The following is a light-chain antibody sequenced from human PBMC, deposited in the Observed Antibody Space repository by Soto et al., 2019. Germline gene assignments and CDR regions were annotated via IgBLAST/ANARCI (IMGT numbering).Light chain of an antibody. V-gene: IGKV1-39*01. Sequence: IPVTQSPSSLSASVGDRVTITCRASQNINTYLNWYRQKSGKAPELLIFLASTLQTGVPSRFSGSGSGTNFSLTISGLQPDDFATYYCQQSFSNMFTFGGGTKVQI. CDR2: LAS. CDR1: QNINTY. CDR3: QQSFSNMFT. J-gene: IGKJ4*01.